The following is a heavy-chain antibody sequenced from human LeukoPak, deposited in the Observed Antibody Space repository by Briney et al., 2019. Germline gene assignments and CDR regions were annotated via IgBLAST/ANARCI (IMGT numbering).Heavy chain of an antibody. CDR1: GGTFSSYA. D-gene: IGHD3-16*01. Sequence: SVKVSCKASGGTFSSYAISWVRQAPGQGLEWMGRIIPILGIANYAQKFQGRVTITADKSTSTAYMELSSLRSEDTAVYYCARGRLSLITARANFFDYWGQGTRVTVSS. V-gene: IGHV1-69*04. CDR2: IIPILGIA. J-gene: IGHJ4*02. CDR3: ARGRLSLITARANFFDY.